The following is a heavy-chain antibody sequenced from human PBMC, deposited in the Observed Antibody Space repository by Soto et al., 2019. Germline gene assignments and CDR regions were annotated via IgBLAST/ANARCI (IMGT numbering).Heavy chain of an antibody. CDR1: GGSISSSSYY. CDR2: IYYSGST. V-gene: IGHV4-39*01. D-gene: IGHD3-3*01. CDR3: ARSSIFGVVKRGMDV. J-gene: IGHJ6*02. Sequence: SETLSLTCTVSGGSISSSSYYWGWIRQPPGKGLEWIGSIYYSGSTYYNPSLKSRVTISVDTSKNQFSLKLSSVTAADTAVYYCARSSIFGVVKRGMDVWGQGTTVTVSS.